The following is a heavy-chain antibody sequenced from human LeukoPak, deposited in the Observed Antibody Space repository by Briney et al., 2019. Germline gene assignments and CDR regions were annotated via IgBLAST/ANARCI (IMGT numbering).Heavy chain of an antibody. CDR2: ISSSSSYI. D-gene: IGHD3-22*01. CDR3: ARVGGDSSGYYLYYYGMDV. J-gene: IGHJ6*02. Sequence: PGGSLRLSCAASGFTFSSYSMNWVRQAPGKGLEWVSSISSSSSYIFYADSVKGRFTISRDNAKNSLYLQMNSLRAGDTAVYYCARVGGDSSGYYLYYYGMDVWGQGTTVTVSS. CDR1: GFTFSSYS. V-gene: IGHV3-21*01.